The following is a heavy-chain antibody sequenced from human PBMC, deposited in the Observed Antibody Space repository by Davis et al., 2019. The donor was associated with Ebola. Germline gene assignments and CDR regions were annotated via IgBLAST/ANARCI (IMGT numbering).Heavy chain of an antibody. CDR2: ISAYNGNT. V-gene: IGHV1-18*01. Sequence: AASVKVSCKASGYTFTSYGISWVRQAPGQGLEWMGWISAYNGNTNYAQKLQGRVTMTTDTSTSTAYMELRSLRSDDTAVYYCARLALYCSGGSCYLGDVDYWGQGTLVTVSS. J-gene: IGHJ4*02. CDR3: ARLALYCSGGSCYLGDVDY. CDR1: GYTFTSYG. D-gene: IGHD2-15*01.